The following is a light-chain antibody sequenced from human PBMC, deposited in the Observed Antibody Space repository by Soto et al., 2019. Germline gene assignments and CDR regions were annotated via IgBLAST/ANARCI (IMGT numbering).Light chain of an antibody. CDR2: GAS. Sequence: ILLTESPCTLSLSPWERATLSCRASQSLTNNYFAWYQQKPGRALRLLIDGASTRATGIPDRFSGSGSGTDFTLTISRLEPEDVAVYYCQQYEAVVTFGQGTKVDIK. CDR3: QQYEAVVT. J-gene: IGKJ1*01. CDR1: QSLTNNY. V-gene: IGKV3-20*01.